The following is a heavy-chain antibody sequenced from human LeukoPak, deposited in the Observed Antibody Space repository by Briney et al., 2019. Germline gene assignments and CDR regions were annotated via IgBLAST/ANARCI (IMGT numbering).Heavy chain of an antibody. CDR3: ARHITIYMDYYMDV. CDR2: IYPGDSDT. CDR1: GYSFTSYW. D-gene: IGHD3-9*01. V-gene: IGHV5-51*01. Sequence: RESLKISCKGSGYSFTSYWIGLVRQMPGKGLEWMGIIYPGDSDTRYSPSFQGQVTISADKSISTAYLQWSSLKASDTAMYCCARHITIYMDYYMDVWGKGTTVTVSS. J-gene: IGHJ6*03.